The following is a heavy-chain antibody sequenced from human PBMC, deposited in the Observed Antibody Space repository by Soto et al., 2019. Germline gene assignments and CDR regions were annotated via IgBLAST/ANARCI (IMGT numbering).Heavy chain of an antibody. CDR1: FYTVTIPG. V-gene: IGHV1-18*01. CDR3: ARGTETGWKCLET. CDR2: ISAYNGIT. Sequence: ASVXVSFKSSFYTVTIPGITVLLQAPGQGLECMGWISAYNGITYYAQNLQGRVTMTSDTSTGTAYMELRSLRSDDTAVYYCARGTETGWKCLETWGQRTLV. D-gene: IGHD3-16*01. J-gene: IGHJ1*01.